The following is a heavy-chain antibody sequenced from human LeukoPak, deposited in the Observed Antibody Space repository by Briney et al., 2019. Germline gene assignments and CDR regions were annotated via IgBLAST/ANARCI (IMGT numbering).Heavy chain of an antibody. J-gene: IGHJ4*02. CDR3: ARDLMWAVAGTLAY. D-gene: IGHD6-19*01. Sequence: GGSLRLSCAASGFTFRNYWMSWIRQAPGRGLEWVANIKLDGTQKNYIQSVRGRFTISRDNSKNTLYLQMNSLRAEDTAVYYCARDLMWAVAGTLAYWGQGTLVTVSS. CDR1: GFTFRNYW. V-gene: IGHV3-7*01. CDR2: IKLDGTQK.